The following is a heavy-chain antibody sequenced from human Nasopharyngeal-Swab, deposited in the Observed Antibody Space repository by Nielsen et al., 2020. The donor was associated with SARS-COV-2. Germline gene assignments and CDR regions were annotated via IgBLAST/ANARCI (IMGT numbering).Heavy chain of an antibody. V-gene: IGHV3-9*01. CDR1: GFTFDDYA. D-gene: IGHD3-22*01. CDR3: ARGKYDSSGYYLGDYYFDY. Sequence: SLKISCAASGFTFDDYAMHWVRQAPGKGMEWVSGISWNSGSIGYADSVKGRFTISRENAKNSLYLQMNSLRAGDTAVYYCARGKYDSSGYYLGDYYFDYWGQGTLVTVSS. CDR2: ISWNSGSI. J-gene: IGHJ4*02.